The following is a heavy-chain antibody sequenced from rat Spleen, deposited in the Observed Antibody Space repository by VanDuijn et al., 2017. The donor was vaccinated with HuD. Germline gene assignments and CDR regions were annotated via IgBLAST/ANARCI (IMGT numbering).Heavy chain of an antibody. Sequence: EVQLVESGGGLVQPGRSMKLSCAASGLSFSNYDMAWVRQAPTKGLEWVASISYDGTATYYRDSVKGRFTLSRDNAKSTLYLQMGSLRSEDTATYYWTAATTGLPPWGQGVMVTVSS. V-gene: IGHV5-20*01. CDR1: GLSFSNYD. CDR2: ISYDGTAT. D-gene: IGHD1-6*01. J-gene: IGHJ2*01. CDR3: TAATTGLPP.